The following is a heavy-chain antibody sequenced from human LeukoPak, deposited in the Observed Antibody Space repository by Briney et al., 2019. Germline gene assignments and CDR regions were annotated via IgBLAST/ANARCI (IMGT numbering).Heavy chain of an antibody. J-gene: IGHJ5*02. Sequence: GGSLRLSCAASGFTFSNAWMSWVRQAPGKGLEWVGGIKSKTDGGTTDYAAPVKGRFTISRDDSKDTLYLQMNRLKTEDTAVYYCTTDGAYNWNDVAWFDPWGEGTLVTVSS. V-gene: IGHV3-15*01. CDR2: IKSKTDGGTT. D-gene: IGHD1-1*01. CDR1: GFTFSNAW. CDR3: TTDGAYNWNDVAWFDP.